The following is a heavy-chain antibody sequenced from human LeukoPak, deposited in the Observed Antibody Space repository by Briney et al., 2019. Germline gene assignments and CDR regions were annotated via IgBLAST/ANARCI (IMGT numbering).Heavy chain of an antibody. J-gene: IGHJ4*02. CDR2: ISSSSSYI. CDR3: ARVSARYCSSTSCYPFDY. D-gene: IGHD2-2*01. CDR1: GFTFRSYS. V-gene: IGHV3-21*01. Sequence: PGGSLRLSCAASGFTFRSYSMNWVRRAPGKGLEWVSSISSSSSYIYYADSVKGRFTISRDNAKNSLYLQMNSLRAEDTAVYYCARVSARYCSSTSCYPFDYWGQGTLVTVSS.